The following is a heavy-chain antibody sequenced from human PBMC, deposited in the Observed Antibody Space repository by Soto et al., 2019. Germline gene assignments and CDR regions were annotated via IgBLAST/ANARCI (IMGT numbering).Heavy chain of an antibody. CDR2: ISWNSGST. Sequence: EVQLVESGGGLVQPGRSLRLSCAASGFTFDDYAMHWVRQAPGKGLEWVSGISWNSGSTYYADSVKGRFSISRDNSRNTLYLQMNSLRVEDTAVYYCAKLQWELLSRPLFFDYWGQGTLVTVSS. J-gene: IGHJ4*02. V-gene: IGHV3-9*01. CDR1: GFTFDDYA. D-gene: IGHD1-26*01. CDR3: AKLQWELLSRPLFFDY.